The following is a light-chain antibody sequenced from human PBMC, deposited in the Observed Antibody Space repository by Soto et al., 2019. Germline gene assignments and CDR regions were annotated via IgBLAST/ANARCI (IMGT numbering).Light chain of an antibody. CDR3: QQYGSSPPWYT. V-gene: IGKV3-20*01. CDR2: GAS. J-gene: IGKJ2*01. CDR1: QSVSSSY. Sequence: EIVLTQSPGTLSLSPGERATLSCRASQSVSSSYLAWYQQKPVQAPRLLIYGASSRATGIPDRFSGSGSGTEFTLTIRSLEHEDFAVSYCQQYGSSPPWYTFGQGTKLEIK.